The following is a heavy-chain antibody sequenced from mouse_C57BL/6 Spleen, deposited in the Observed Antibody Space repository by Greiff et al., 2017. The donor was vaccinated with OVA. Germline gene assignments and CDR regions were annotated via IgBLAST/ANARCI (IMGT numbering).Heavy chain of an antibody. Sequence: VQLQQPGAELVRPGTSVKLSCKASGYTFTSYWMHWVKQRPGQGLEWIGVIDPSDSYTNYNQKFKGKATLTVDTSSSTAYMQLSSLTSEDSAVYYCASTAYDSSLYYFDYWGQGTTLTVSS. V-gene: IGHV1-59*01. CDR3: ASTAYDSSLYYFDY. J-gene: IGHJ2*01. D-gene: IGHD1-1*01. CDR2: IDPSDSYT. CDR1: GYTFTSYW.